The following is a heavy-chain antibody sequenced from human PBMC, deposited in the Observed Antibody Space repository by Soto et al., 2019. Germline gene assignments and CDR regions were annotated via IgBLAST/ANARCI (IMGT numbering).Heavy chain of an antibody. CDR1: GYVFTHYY. CDR3: ASGQVDPSDFWSGHADH. J-gene: IGHJ5*02. V-gene: IGHV1-46*03. D-gene: IGHD3-3*01. CDR2: INPDGGST. Sequence: QVQLVQSGAELVKPGASVTVSCKISGYVFTHYYLHWVRQAPGQGLEWMGIINPDGGSTAYARKFKGRFTMNTDTSTNTVHLELRSLRSDDTAVYYCASGQVDPSDFWSGHADHWGQGTLVNVSS.